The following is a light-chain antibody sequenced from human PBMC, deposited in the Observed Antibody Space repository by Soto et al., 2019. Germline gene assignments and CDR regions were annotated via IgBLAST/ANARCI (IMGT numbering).Light chain of an antibody. CDR2: DSN. J-gene: IGLJ2*01. Sequence: QSVLTQPPSVSAAPGQKVTISCSGSSSNIANNYVSWYQQFPGAAPKLLIYDSNKRPSGIPDRFSGSKSGTSATLGITGLQTGDEADYYCGTWDSSLSAVVFGGGTQLTVL. CDR1: SSNIANNY. CDR3: GTWDSSLSAVV. V-gene: IGLV1-51*01.